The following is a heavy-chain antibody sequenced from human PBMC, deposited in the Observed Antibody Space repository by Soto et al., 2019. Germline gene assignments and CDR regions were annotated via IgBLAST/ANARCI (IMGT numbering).Heavy chain of an antibody. J-gene: IGHJ4*02. CDR1: GGSISSYY. D-gene: IGHD3-10*01. CDR2: IYYSGST. Sequence: SETLSLTCTVSGGSISSYYWSWIRQPPGKGLERIGYIYYSGSTNYNPSLKSRVTISVDTSKNQFSLKLSSVTAADTAVYYCARGTMWFGELLSKNYYFDYWGQGTLVTVSS. V-gene: IGHV4-59*01. CDR3: ARGTMWFGELLSKNYYFDY.